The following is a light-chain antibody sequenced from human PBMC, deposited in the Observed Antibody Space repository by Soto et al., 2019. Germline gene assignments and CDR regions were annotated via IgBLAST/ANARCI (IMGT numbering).Light chain of an antibody. J-gene: IGKJ3*01. CDR2: DAS. CDR3: QQRTNWAPIT. Sequence: EIVLTQSPATLSLSPGERATLSCRASQSVSSYLAWYQQKPGQAPRLLIYDASNRATGIPVRFSGSGSGTDFTLAISSLEPENFAVYYCQQRTNWAPITFGPGTKVVIK. V-gene: IGKV3-11*01. CDR1: QSVSSY.